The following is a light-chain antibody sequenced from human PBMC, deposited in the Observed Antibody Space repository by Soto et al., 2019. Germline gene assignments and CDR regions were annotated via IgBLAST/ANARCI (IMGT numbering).Light chain of an antibody. CDR3: QQRSNWPRALT. CDR1: QSVSSY. V-gene: IGKV3-11*01. CDR2: DAS. Sequence: IVLPQSPATLSLSPGDRATLCCRASQSVSSYLAWYQQKPGQAPRLLIYDASNRATGIPARFSGSGSGTDFTLTISSLEPEDFAVYYCQQRSNWPRALTFGGGTKVDIK. J-gene: IGKJ4*01.